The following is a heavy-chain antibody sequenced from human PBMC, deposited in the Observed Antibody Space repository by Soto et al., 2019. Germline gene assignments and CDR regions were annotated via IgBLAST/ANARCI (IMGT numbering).Heavy chain of an antibody. V-gene: IGHV1-69*01. CDR2: IIPIFGTA. CDR3: ASDYDILTGYYSPTYYDYYGMDV. D-gene: IGHD3-9*01. CDR1: GGTFSSYA. Sequence: QVQLVQSGAEVKKPGSSVKVSCKASGGTFSSYAISWVRQAPGQGLEWMGGIIPIFGTANYAQKFQGRVTITADESTSTAYMELSSLRSEDTAVYYCASDYDILTGYYSPTYYDYYGMDVW. J-gene: IGHJ6*01.